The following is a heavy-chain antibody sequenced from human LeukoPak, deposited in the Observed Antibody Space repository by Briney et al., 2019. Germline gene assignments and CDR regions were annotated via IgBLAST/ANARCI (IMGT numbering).Heavy chain of an antibody. V-gene: IGHV3-7*05. CDR1: GFTFSSHG. D-gene: IGHD2-2*01. Sequence: QPGGSLRLSCAASGFTFSSHGMHWVRQAPGKGLKWVANINLDGSEKYYVDSVKGRFTISRDNAKNSLYLQMNSLRAEDTAVYYCARGGAPYCSSTSCYEDWFDPWGQGTLVTVSS. CDR2: INLDGSEK. CDR3: ARGGAPYCSSTSCYEDWFDP. J-gene: IGHJ5*02.